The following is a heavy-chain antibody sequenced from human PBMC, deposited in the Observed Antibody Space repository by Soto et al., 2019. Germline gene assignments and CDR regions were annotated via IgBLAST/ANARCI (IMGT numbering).Heavy chain of an antibody. CDR1: GYTCTTYY. V-gene: IGHV1-46*01. Sequence: ASLKVAYKPSGYTCTTYYMPWEQKAPGQGLEWMGIINPSGGSTSYAQKFQGRVTMTRDTSTSTVYMELSSLRSEDTAVYYCAREWVKGHNFWSGYYTHDAFDIWGQGTMVTVSS. CDR3: AREWVKGHNFWSGYYTHDAFDI. CDR2: INPSGGST. D-gene: IGHD3-3*01. J-gene: IGHJ3*02.